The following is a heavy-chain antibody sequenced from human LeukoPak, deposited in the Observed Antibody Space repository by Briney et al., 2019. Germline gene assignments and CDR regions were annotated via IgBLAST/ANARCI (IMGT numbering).Heavy chain of an antibody. D-gene: IGHD3-16*01. Sequence: GGSMRLSCAASGFTFSSYWMNWARQAPGKGLEWVASINHNGNVNYYVDSVKGRFTISRDNAKNSLYLQMSNLRAEDTAVYFCARGGGLDVWGQGATVTVSS. CDR3: ARGGGLDV. J-gene: IGHJ6*02. V-gene: IGHV3-7*03. CDR2: INHNGNVN. CDR1: GFTFSSYW.